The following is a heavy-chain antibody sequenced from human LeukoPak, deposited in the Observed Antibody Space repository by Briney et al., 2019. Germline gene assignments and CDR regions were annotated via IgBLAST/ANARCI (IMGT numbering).Heavy chain of an antibody. CDR2: IKQDGSEK. V-gene: IGHV3-7*01. D-gene: IGHD2-15*01. CDR1: GFTFSSYW. Sequence: GGSLRLSCAASGFTFSSYWMSWIRQAPGRGLEWVANIKQDGSEKYYADSVKGRFTISRDNAKNSLYLQMNSLRVEDTPMYYYAADSGGSRYWGQGTLATVSS. J-gene: IGHJ4*02. CDR3: AADSGGSRY.